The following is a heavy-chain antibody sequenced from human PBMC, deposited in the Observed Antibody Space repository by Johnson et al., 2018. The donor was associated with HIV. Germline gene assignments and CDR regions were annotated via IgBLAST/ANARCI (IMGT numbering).Heavy chain of an antibody. V-gene: IGHV3-9*01. Sequence: QLVESGGGLVQPGGSLRLSCVGSGFTFDDYAMHWVRQAPGKGLEWVSGISWNSGSKGYADSVKGRFTISRDNAKKALYLQMNSLRAEDTAVYYCARDRGAARDAFDIWGQGTMVTVSS. CDR3: ARDRGAARDAFDI. J-gene: IGHJ3*02. CDR2: ISWNSGSK. D-gene: IGHD6-6*01. CDR1: GFTFDDYA.